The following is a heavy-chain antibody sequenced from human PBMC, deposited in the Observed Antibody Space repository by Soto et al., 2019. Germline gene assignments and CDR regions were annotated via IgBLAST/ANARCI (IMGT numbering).Heavy chain of an antibody. D-gene: IGHD6-19*01. Sequence: EVQLLESGGGLVQPGGSLRLSCAASGFTFSSYAMSWVRQAPGKGLEWVSAISGSGGTTYYADSVKGRFTFSRDNSKNTLYLQMNSLRAEDTAVYYCAKTANGWFSAFDIWGQGTMVTGSS. J-gene: IGHJ3*02. CDR2: ISGSGGTT. CDR3: AKTANGWFSAFDI. V-gene: IGHV3-23*01. CDR1: GFTFSSYA.